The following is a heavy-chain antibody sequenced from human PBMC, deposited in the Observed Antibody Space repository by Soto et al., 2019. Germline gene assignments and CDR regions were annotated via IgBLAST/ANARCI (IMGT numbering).Heavy chain of an antibody. Sequence: SETLSLTCTVSGGSISSYYWSWIRQPPGKGLEWIGYIYYSGSTNYNPSLKSRVTISVDTSKNQFSLKLSSVTAADTAVYYCARHGGDTRATVVNIDYWGQGTLVTVSS. J-gene: IGHJ4*02. V-gene: IGHV4-59*08. CDR2: IYYSGST. CDR1: GGSISSYY. CDR3: ARHGGDTRATVVNIDY. D-gene: IGHD4-17*01.